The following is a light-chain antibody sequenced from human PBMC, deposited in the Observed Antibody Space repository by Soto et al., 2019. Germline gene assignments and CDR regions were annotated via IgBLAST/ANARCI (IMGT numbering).Light chain of an antibody. Sequence: QSVLTQPPSVSAAPGQKVTISCSGSSSNIGNNYVSWYQQLPGTAPKLLIYDINKRPSGIPDRFSGSRSGTSATLGITGLQTGDEADYYCGTWDSRLSAVVFGEGTKLTVL. CDR3: GTWDSRLSAVV. CDR1: SSNIGNNY. J-gene: IGLJ2*01. V-gene: IGLV1-51*01. CDR2: DIN.